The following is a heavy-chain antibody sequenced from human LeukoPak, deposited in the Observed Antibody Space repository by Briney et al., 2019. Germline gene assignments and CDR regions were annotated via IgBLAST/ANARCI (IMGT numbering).Heavy chain of an antibody. D-gene: IGHD3-22*01. Sequence: GASVKVSCKASGGTFSSYAISWVRQAPGQGLEWMVGIIPIFCTSNYAQKFQGRVTITADESTSTAYMELSSLRSEDTAVYYCARVYYYDSSGYYYVPFDYWGQGTLVTVSS. CDR3: ARVYYYDSSGYYYVPFDY. J-gene: IGHJ4*02. CDR1: GGTFSSYA. CDR2: IIPIFCTS. V-gene: IGHV1-69*13.